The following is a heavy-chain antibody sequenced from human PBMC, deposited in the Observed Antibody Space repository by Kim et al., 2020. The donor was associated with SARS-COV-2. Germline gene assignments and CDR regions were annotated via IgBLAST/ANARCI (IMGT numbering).Heavy chain of an antibody. V-gene: IGHV3-30*02. CDR3: AKDRFISVTAAILDY. D-gene: IGHD6-13*01. Sequence: DSVKGRLTISRDNSKNTLYLQMNSLRAEDTAVYYCAKDRFISVTAAILDYWGQGTLVTVSS. J-gene: IGHJ4*02.